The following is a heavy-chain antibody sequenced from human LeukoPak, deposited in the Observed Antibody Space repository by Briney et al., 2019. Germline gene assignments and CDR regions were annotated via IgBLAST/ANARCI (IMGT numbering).Heavy chain of an antibody. J-gene: IGHJ2*01. D-gene: IGHD4-11*01. CDR2: IHYSGST. CDR3: AGYGNYWDWYFDL. Sequence: SETLSLTCTVSGVSILNSHWWHWVRQPPGKGLGWIGYIHYSGSTNHNPSLKSRVTISIDTSKNQISLRLTSVTAADTAVYYCAGYGNYWDWYFDLWGRGTLVTVSS. CDR1: GVSILNSHW. V-gene: IGHV4-59*11.